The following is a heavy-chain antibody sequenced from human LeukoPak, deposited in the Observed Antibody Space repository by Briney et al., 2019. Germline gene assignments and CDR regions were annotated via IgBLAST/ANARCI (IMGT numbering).Heavy chain of an antibody. CDR3: ARDYLRISGWDY. Sequence: GGSLRLSCAASGFTVSSNYMSWVRQAPGKGLEWVSVIYSGGSTYYADSVKGRFTISRGNSKNTLYLQMNSLRAEDTAVYYCARDYLRISGWDYWGQGTLVTVSS. J-gene: IGHJ4*02. CDR2: IYSGGST. D-gene: IGHD6-19*01. V-gene: IGHV3-66*01. CDR1: GFTVSSNY.